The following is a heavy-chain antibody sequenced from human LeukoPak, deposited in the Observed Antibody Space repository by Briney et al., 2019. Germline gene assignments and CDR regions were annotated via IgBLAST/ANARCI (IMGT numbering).Heavy chain of an antibody. CDR2: INPDSGGT. CDR3: ARDGNFDI. Sequence: ASVTVSCQASRYTFTGYYMHWLRPAPGQGPGWMGWINPDSGGTNYAQKFQGRVTMTRDTSISTAYMELSGLTSDDTAVYYCARDGNFDIWGQGTMVTVSS. D-gene: IGHD4-23*01. CDR1: RYTFTGYY. V-gene: IGHV1-2*02. J-gene: IGHJ3*02.